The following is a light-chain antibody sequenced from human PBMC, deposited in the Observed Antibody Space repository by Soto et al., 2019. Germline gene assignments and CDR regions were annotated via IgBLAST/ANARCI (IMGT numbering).Light chain of an antibody. V-gene: IGKV3-20*01. CDR3: QQYGSSSYT. CDR1: QSISSSY. CDR2: AAS. Sequence: EIVLTQSPGTLSLSPGERATLSCRASQSISSSYLAWYQQKPGQAPRLLIYAASSRATGIPDRFSGSGSGTDFTLNISRLEPEDFVVYYCQQYGSSSYTFGQGTQLEIK. J-gene: IGKJ2*01.